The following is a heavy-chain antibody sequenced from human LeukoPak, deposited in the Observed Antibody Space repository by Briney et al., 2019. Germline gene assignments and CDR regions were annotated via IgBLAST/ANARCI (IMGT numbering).Heavy chain of an antibody. CDR2: ITSNGDST. V-gene: IGHV3-64*01. J-gene: IGHJ4*03. CDR3: ARGWLPLDY. D-gene: IGHD5-12*01. CDR1: GLNLSIYS. Sequence: GGSLSLSCAASGLNLSIYSVHWVRQAPGKGLEYVSGITSNGDSTYYGNSVKGRFTICRDNSKNTLYLPTGSPRPEDIAVYYCARGWLPLDYWGQGTLVTVSS.